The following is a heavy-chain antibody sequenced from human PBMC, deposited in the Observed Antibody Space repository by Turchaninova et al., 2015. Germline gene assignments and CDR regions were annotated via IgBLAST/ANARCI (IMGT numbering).Heavy chain of an antibody. V-gene: IGHV3-23*01. CDR3: AKEGYSSGKAGIFEF. CDR2: ISPSGGGI. Sequence: FSTYPMHWFRQAAGKGLEWFSDISPSGGGIFSADSLRVRFTISRDNSKNTLYLEMNSPTAADTAIYFWAKEGYSSGKAGIFEFWGQGTLVTVSS. CDR1: FSTYP. J-gene: IGHJ3*01. D-gene: IGHD6-19*01.